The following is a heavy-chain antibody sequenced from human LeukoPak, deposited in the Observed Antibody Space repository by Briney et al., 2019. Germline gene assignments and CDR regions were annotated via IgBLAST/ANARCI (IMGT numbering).Heavy chain of an antibody. CDR3: AREGSQSASGAYPGND. CDR2: INQDGSET. D-gene: IGHD1-26*01. J-gene: IGHJ4*02. V-gene: IGHV3-7*01. Sequence: PGGSLRLSCAASGFTFRKYWMSWVRQAPGRGLEWVANINQDGSETYYVDSVKGRFTISRDNAKNSLFLQMNRLRAEDTAVYYCAREGSQSASGAYPGNDWGQGTLVTVSS. CDR1: GFTFRKYW.